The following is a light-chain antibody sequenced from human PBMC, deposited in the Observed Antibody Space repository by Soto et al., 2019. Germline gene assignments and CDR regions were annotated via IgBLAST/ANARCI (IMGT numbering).Light chain of an antibody. Sequence: DIQMTQSPSSLSASVGDRVTITCRASQGISNYLAWYQQKPGKVPKLLIYAASALHSGVPSRFSGSGSGTDFTLTISSLQPEDVATYYCLNYNSAPFTFGQGTRLEIK. CDR3: LNYNSAPFT. CDR2: AAS. J-gene: IGKJ5*01. V-gene: IGKV1-27*01. CDR1: QGISNY.